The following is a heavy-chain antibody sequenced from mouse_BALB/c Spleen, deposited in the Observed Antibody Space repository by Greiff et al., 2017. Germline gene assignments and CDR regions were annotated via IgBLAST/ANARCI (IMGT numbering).Heavy chain of an antibody. D-gene: IGHD2-14*01. Sequence: QVQLKESGAELARPGASVKMSCKASGYTFTSYTMHWVKQRPGQGLEWIGYINPSSGYTNYNQKFKDKATLTADKSSSTAYMQLSSLTSEDSAVYYCARGGYRYGHYAMDYWGQGTSVTVSS. CDR2: INPSSGYT. J-gene: IGHJ4*01. V-gene: IGHV1-4*01. CDR3: ARGGYRYGHYAMDY. CDR1: GYTFTSYT.